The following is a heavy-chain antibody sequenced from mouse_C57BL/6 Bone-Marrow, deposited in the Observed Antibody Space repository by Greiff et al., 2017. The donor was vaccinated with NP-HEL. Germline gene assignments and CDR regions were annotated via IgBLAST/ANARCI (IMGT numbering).Heavy chain of an antibody. CDR1: GYAFTNYL. CDR2: INPGSGGT. J-gene: IGHJ4*01. V-gene: IGHV1-54*01. Sequence: QVQLQQSGAELVRPGTSVKVSCKASGYAFTNYLIEWVKQRPGQGLEWIGVINPGSGGTNYNEKFKGKATLTADKSSSTAYMQLSSLTSEDSAVYFCARGGIYDGLYYAMDYWGQGPSVTVSS. CDR3: ARGGIYDGLYYAMDY. D-gene: IGHD2-3*01.